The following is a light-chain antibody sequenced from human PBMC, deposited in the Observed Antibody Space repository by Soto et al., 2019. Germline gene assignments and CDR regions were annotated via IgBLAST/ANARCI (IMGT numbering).Light chain of an antibody. J-gene: IGKJ4*01. CDR1: QSISSW. V-gene: IGKV1-5*03. Sequence: DIQMTQSPSTLSASVGDRVTITCRASQSISSWLAWYQQKPGKAPKLLIYKASSLESGVPARFSGSGSGTEFTLSISSLQPDDFATYYCQQYNSYSLTFGGGTKVEIK. CDR2: KAS. CDR3: QQYNSYSLT.